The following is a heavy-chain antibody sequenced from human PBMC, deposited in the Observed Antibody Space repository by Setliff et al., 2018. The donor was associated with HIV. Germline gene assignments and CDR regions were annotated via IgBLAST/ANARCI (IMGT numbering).Heavy chain of an antibody. CDR1: GFTFNNAW. J-gene: IGHJ3*02. CDR2: IKSKTDGGTT. V-gene: IGHV3-15*01. Sequence: PGGSLRLSCAASGFTFNNAWMSWVRQAPGKGLEWVGRIKSKTDGGTTDYAAPVKGRFTISRDDSKNTLYLQMNSLKTEDTAVYYCTTGGSRAPPKHENAVDIWGQGTMVTVSS. CDR3: TTGGSRAPPKHENAVDI. D-gene: IGHD3-16*01.